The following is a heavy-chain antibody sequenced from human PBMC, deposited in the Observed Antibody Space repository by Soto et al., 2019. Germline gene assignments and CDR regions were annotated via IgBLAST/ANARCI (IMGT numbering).Heavy chain of an antibody. CDR2: IYHSGST. J-gene: IGHJ3*02. CDR3: ALGTSDAFDI. CDR1: GGSISSGGYS. Sequence: SETLSLTCAVSGGSISSGGYSWSWIRQPPGKGLEWIGYIYHSGSTYYNPSLKSRVTISVDRSKNQFSLKLSSVTAADTAVYYCALGTSDAFDIWGQGTMVTVSS. V-gene: IGHV4-30-2*01.